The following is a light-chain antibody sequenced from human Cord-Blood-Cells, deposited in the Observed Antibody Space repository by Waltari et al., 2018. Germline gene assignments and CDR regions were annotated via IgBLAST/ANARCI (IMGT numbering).Light chain of an antibody. J-gene: IGLJ3*02. CDR3: CSYAGSSTWV. V-gene: IGLV2-23*01. CDR1: SSDVGSYNL. CDR2: EGS. Sequence: QSALTQPASVSGSPGQSIPISCTGTSSDVGSYNLVSWYQQHPGKAPKLMIYEGSKRPSGVSNRFSGSKSCNTASLTISGLQAEDEADYYCCSYAGSSTWVFGGGTKLTVL.